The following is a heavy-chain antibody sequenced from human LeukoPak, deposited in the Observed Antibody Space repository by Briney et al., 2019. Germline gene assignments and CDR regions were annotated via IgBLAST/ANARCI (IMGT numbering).Heavy chain of an antibody. Sequence: GASVKVSCKASGYTFTSYYMHWARQAPGQGLEWMGIIKPSGGSTSYAQKFQGRVTMTRDTSTSTVYMELRSLRSEDTAVYYCARAEYADYVVGCDYWGQGTLVTVSS. CDR1: GYTFTSYY. CDR3: ARAEYADYVVGCDY. D-gene: IGHD4-17*01. V-gene: IGHV1-46*01. CDR2: IKPSGGST. J-gene: IGHJ4*02.